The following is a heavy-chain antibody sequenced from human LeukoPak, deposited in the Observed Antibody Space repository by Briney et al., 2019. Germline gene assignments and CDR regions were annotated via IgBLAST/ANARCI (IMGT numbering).Heavy chain of an antibody. CDR3: AKVAKYYYGSETYYFFEH. J-gene: IGHJ4*02. CDR2: ISISSNYI. Sequence: GGSLRLSCAASGFTFSRYSMNWVRQAPGKGLEWVSSISISSNYIYYTDSVKGRFTISRDNAKNSLYLQMNSLRVEDTAVYHCAKVAKYYYGSETYYFFEHWGQGTPVTASS. V-gene: IGHV3-21*01. D-gene: IGHD3-10*01. CDR1: GFTFSRYS.